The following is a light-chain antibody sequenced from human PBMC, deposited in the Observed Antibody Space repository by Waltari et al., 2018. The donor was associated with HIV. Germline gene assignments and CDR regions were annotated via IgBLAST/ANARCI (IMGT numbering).Light chain of an antibody. J-gene: IGLJ3*02. V-gene: IGLV1-44*01. CDR1: SSNIGSHT. CDR2: STN. Sequence: QSVLTQPPSASGTPGQRVTISCSGSSSNIGSHTVDWYQQLPGPAPKLLISSTNQRPSGVPDRFSGSKSGTSASLAISGLQSEDEADYYCAAWDDSLNGWVFGGGTKLTVL. CDR3: AAWDDSLNGWV.